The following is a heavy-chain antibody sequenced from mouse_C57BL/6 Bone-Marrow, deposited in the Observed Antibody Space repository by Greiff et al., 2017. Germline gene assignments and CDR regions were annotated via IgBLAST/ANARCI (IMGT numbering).Heavy chain of an antibody. CDR2: IDPSDSYT. Sequence: VQLQQPGAELVRPGTSVKLSCKASGYTFTSYWMHWVKQTPGQGLEWIGVIDPSDSYTNYNQKFKGKATLTVDTSSSTAYMQLSSLTSEDSAVYYCARSYYYGSSWIYWGQGTTLTVSS. J-gene: IGHJ2*01. D-gene: IGHD1-1*01. CDR1: GYTFTSYW. V-gene: IGHV1-59*01. CDR3: ARSYYYGSSWIY.